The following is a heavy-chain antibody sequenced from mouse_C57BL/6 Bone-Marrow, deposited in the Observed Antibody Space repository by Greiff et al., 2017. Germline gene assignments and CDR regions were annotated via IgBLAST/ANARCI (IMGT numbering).Heavy chain of an antibody. Sequence: VKLQESGAELVRPGASVTLSCKASGYTFTDYELHWVKQTPVHGLEWIGAIDPETGGTAYNQKFKGKALLTADKSSSTAYMELRSLTSEDSAVDYCTRGDYGSSPYYFDDWGQGTTLTVAS. D-gene: IGHD1-1*01. CDR3: TRGDYGSSPYYFDD. J-gene: IGHJ2*01. CDR2: IDPETGGT. CDR1: GYTFTDYE. V-gene: IGHV1-15*01.